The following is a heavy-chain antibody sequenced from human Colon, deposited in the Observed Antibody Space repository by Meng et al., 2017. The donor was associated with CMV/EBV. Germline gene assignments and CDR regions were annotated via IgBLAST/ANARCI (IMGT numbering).Heavy chain of an antibody. J-gene: IGHJ4*02. CDR3: GTFGGDFDY. CDR1: GYTFTGYL. V-gene: IGHV1-2*02. Sequence: QVPLLHSGAEMRGPGASVKVSCKASGYTFTGYLIHWVRQAPGQGLEWMGWINPYSGDTIYAQKFEVGVTMTRDASITTAYLELSSLKSDDTAVYYCGTFGGDFDYWGQGTLVTVSS. D-gene: IGHD3-3*01. CDR2: INPYSGDT.